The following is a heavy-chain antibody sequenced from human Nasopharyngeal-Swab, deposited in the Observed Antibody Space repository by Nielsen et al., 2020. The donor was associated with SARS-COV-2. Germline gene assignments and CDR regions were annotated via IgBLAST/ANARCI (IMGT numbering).Heavy chain of an antibody. Sequence: VRQAPGKGLEWVAVISYDGSNKYYADSVKGRFTISRDNSKNTLYLQMNSLRAEDTAVYYCARALDYGGKGPSAYWGQGTLVTVSS. CDR2: ISYDGSNK. D-gene: IGHD4-23*01. CDR3: ARALDYGGKGPSAY. J-gene: IGHJ4*02. V-gene: IGHV3-30-3*01.